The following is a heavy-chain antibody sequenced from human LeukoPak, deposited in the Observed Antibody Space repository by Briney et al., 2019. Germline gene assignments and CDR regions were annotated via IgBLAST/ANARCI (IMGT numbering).Heavy chain of an antibody. V-gene: IGHV3-23*01. J-gene: IGHJ4*02. CDR1: GFTFSSFS. CDR3: AKYEQYYFDY. CDR2: LTASGDTT. Sequence: GSLRLSCAASGFTFSSFSMGWVRQAPGQGLEWVSSLTASGDTTYYADSVRGRFTISRDNSRNTLYLQMHSLRAEDTAIYYCAKYEQYYFDYWGQGTLVTVSS. D-gene: IGHD1/OR15-1a*01.